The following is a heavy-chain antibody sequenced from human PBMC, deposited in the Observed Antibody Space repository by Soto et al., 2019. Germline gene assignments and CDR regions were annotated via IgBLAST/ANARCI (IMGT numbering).Heavy chain of an antibody. Sequence: SETLSLTCAVYGGSFSGYYWSWIRQPPGKGLEWIGEINHSGSTNYNPSLKSRVTISVDTSKNQFSLKLSSVTAADTAVYYCARGDSRLFRSITIFGVARAFDIWGQGTTVTVSS. V-gene: IGHV4-34*01. CDR3: ARGDSRLFRSITIFGVARAFDI. CDR1: GGSFSGYY. CDR2: INHSGST. D-gene: IGHD3-3*01. J-gene: IGHJ3*02.